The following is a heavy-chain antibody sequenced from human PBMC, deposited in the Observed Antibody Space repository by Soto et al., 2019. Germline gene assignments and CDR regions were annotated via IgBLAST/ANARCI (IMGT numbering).Heavy chain of an antibody. V-gene: IGHV1-8*01. CDR1: GYTFTSYD. CDR3: AKEIFAAAYAATSAFDL. CDR2: VNPNTGHT. J-gene: IGHJ4*02. Sequence: ASVKVSCKASGYTFTSYDLNWVRQATGQGLEWMGWVNPNTGHTGSAQKFQGRVTMTRNTSISTAYMELSSLRAEDTGRYFCAKEIFAAAYAATSAFDLWGQGTLVTVPS. D-gene: IGHD2-8*01.